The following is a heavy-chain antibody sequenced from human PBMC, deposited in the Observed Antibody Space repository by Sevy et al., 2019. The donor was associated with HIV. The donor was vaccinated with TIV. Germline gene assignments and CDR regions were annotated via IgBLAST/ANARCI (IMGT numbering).Heavy chain of an antibody. V-gene: IGHV1-18*01. J-gene: IGHJ4*02. CDR1: GYTFTSYG. Sequence: ASVKVSCKASGYTFTSYGISWVRQAPGQGLEWMGWISAYNGNTNYAQKLQGRVTRTTDTSTSKAYMELRSLGSDDTAVYYCARGTYCGGDCYPYYFDYWGQGTLVTVSS. CDR3: ARGTYCGGDCYPYYFDY. CDR2: ISAYNGNT. D-gene: IGHD2-21*02.